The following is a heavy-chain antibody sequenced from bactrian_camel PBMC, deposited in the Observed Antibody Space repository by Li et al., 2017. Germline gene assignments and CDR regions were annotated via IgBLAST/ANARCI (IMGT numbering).Heavy chain of an antibody. Sequence: VQLVESGGGSVQAGGSLRLSCAISGRSNENYFLAWFRQPPGKEREGVAAIDSDGSTSYADSVMGRFTISRDNAKNTLYLQINSLKTEDTALYYCATTLCSVIECFGMDYWGKGTQVT. D-gene: IGHD3*01. CDR1: GRSNENYF. J-gene: IGHJ7*01. CDR2: IDSDGST. V-gene: IGHV3S55*01.